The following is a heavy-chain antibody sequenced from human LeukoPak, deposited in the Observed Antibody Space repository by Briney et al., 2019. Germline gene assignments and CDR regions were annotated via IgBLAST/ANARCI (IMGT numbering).Heavy chain of an antibody. J-gene: IGHJ6*03. Sequence: PGGSLRLSCEASEFSLSNYWISWIRQAPGKGLEWVANIKQDGGEKNFVGSVEGRFTISRDNAKNSVYLQMNSLRADDTAAYYCASTQLGRYSYYMDVWGRGTTVTVSS. V-gene: IGHV3-7*01. D-gene: IGHD7-27*01. CDR2: IKQDGGEK. CDR3: ASTQLGRYSYYMDV. CDR1: EFSLSNYW.